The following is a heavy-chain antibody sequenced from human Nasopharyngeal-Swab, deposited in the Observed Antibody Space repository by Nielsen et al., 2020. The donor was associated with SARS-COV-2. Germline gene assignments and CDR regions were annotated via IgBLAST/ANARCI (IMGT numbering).Heavy chain of an antibody. D-gene: IGHD6-13*01. CDR3: ANRRGSSGHTYCFDF. J-gene: IGHJ4*02. CDR2: ISGSGGHT. Sequence: GESLKISCSASGYTFRSSDLTWVRQAPGKGLEWVSTISGSGGHTNYADSVKGRFTISRDNSENPLYLQMNSLRAEDTAIYYCANRRGSSGHTYCFDFWGQGTLVTVSS. CDR1: GYTFRSSD. V-gene: IGHV3-23*01.